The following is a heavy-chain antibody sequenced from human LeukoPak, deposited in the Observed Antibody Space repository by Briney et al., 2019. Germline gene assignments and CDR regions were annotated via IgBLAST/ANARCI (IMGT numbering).Heavy chain of an antibody. Sequence: SQTLSLTCTVSGGSISSGDYYWSWIRQPPGKGLEWIGYIYYSGSTYYNPSLKSRVTISVDTSKNQFSLKLSSVTAADTAVYYCARQLLVFPTDQWAFDIWGQGTMVTVSS. J-gene: IGHJ3*02. CDR3: ARQLLVFPTDQWAFDI. CDR2: IYYSGST. D-gene: IGHD2-21*01. CDR1: GGSISSGDYY. V-gene: IGHV4-30-4*08.